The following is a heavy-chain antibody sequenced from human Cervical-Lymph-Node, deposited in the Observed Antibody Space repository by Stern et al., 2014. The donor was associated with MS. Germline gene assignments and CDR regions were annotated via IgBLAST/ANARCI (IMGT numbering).Heavy chain of an antibody. CDR2: GYDSGSP. V-gene: IGHV4-61*02. D-gene: IGHD3-16*01. J-gene: IGHJ2*01. CDR3: ARDRLYDTVWYQWYFDL. CDR1: GGSISGGDFY. Sequence: VQLVESGPGLVKPSQTLSLTCTVSGGSISGGDFYWSWIRQSAGKGLEWIGRGYDSGSPVHIPSLRSRVALSVATSKNQFPLRLTSVTAADTAVYYCARDRLYDTVWYQWYFDLWGRGTLVTVSS.